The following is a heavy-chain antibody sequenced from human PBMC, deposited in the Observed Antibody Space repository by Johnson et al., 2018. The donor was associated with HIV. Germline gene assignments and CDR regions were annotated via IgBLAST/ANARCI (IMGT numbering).Heavy chain of an antibody. D-gene: IGHD1-26*01. CDR1: GFTFSTYA. J-gene: IGHJ3*02. Sequence: VQLVESGGGLVQPGGSLRLSCAASGFTFSTYAMYWVRQAPGKGLEWVAVIWYDGSNKFYADSVKGRFTISRDNAKNSLYLQMNSLRAEDTAVYYCARAGARACDIWGQGTMVTVSS. CDR2: IWYDGSNK. V-gene: IGHV3-30*04. CDR3: ARAGARACDI.